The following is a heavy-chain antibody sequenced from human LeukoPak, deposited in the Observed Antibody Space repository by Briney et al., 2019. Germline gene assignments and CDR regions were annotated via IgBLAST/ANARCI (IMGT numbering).Heavy chain of an antibody. CDR1: GFTLSSYE. CDR2: ISSSGSTI. J-gene: IGHJ6*04. CDR3: AELGITMIGGV. Sequence: GGSLRLSCAASGFTLSSYEMNWVRQAPGKGLEGVSYISSSGSTIYYADSVKGRFTIYRDNAKNSLYLQMNSLRAEDTAVYYCAELGITMIGGVWGKGTTVTISS. D-gene: IGHD3-10*02. V-gene: IGHV3-48*03.